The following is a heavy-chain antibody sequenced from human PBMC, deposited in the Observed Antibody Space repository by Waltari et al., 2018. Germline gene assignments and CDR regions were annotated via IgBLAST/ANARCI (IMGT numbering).Heavy chain of an antibody. V-gene: IGHV3-21*02. CDR1: GFTFNTYT. D-gene: IGHD6-13*01. CDR2: ISSTSSDI. J-gene: IGHJ6*02. Sequence: EVQLVESGGGLVKPGGSLRLSCAASGFTFNTYTMNWVRQAPGKGWGWVQSISSTSSDIYYADSVKGRFTISRDNAKSSLYLQLNSLRAEDTAVYYCAGGYSSYYGMDVWGQGTTVTVSS. CDR3: AGGYSSYYGMDV.